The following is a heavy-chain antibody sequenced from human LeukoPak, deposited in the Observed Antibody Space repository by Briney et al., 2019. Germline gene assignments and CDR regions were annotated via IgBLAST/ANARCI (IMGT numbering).Heavy chain of an antibody. Sequence: PGGSLRFSCAASGFIFNSHTMNWVRQAPGKGLEWVSYISSSGSTIYYADSVKGRFTISRDNAKNSLYLQMNSLRAEDTAVYYCAELGITMIGGVWGKGTTVTISS. CDR1: GFIFNSHT. D-gene: IGHD3-10*02. V-gene: IGHV3-48*03. J-gene: IGHJ6*04. CDR2: ISSSGSTI. CDR3: AELGITMIGGV.